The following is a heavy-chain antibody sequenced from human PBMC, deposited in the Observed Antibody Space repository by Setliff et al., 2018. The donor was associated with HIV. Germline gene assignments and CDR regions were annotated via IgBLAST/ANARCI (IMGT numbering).Heavy chain of an antibody. Sequence: SETLSLTCTVSGASMSSGDYYWSWIRQPPGKGLEWIGYIYYSGYSYYNPSLKSRVTLSVDTSKNQFSLKVNSVTAADTAVYYCAREVNIPVRGITDDAFDIWGQGTMVTVSS. D-gene: IGHD3-10*01. CDR1: GASMSSGDYY. CDR2: IYYSGYS. J-gene: IGHJ3*02. V-gene: IGHV4-30-4*08. CDR3: AREVNIPVRGITDDAFDI.